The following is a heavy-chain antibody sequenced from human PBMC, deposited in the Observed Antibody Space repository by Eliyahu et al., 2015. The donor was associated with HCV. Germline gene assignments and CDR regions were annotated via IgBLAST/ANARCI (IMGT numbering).Heavy chain of an antibody. CDR2: IDPNGGNR. Sequence: QVQLVQSGAELKKPGASVKVSCKASAYTFTSYYLHWVRQAPGQGLEWVGVIDPNGGNRVYAQNFQGRVTMTSDTSTSTLYMELSSLRSEDTAVYYCARSSPCCDSRGSSNPLDYWGQGTLVTVSS. V-gene: IGHV1-46*01. J-gene: IGHJ4*02. CDR1: AYTFTSYY. CDR3: ARSSPCCDSRGSSNPLDY. D-gene: IGHD3-22*01.